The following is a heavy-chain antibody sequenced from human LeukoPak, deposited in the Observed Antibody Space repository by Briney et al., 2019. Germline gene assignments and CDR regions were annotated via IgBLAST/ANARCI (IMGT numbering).Heavy chain of an antibody. CDR1: GGSISSGGYY. Sequence: PSQTLSLTCTVSGGSISSGGYYWSWIRQHPGKGLEWIGYIYYSGSTYYNPSLKSRVTISVDTSKNQFSLKLSSVTAADTAVYYCARGIGSYATLDYWGRGTLVTVSS. CDR2: IYYSGST. J-gene: IGHJ4*02. V-gene: IGHV4-31*03. CDR3: ARGIGSYATLDY. D-gene: IGHD2-2*01.